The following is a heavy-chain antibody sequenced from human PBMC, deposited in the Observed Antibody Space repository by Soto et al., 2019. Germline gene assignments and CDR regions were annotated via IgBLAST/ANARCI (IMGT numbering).Heavy chain of an antibody. Sequence: SETLSLTCTVSGGSVNSDSYYWSWIRQPPGKGLEWIGYIYYSGSTNYNPSLKSRVTISVDTSKNQFSLKLSSVTAADTAMYYCARNGDCTRPGCIVGWFDPWGPGTLVTVSS. V-gene: IGHV4-61*01. D-gene: IGHD2-8*01. J-gene: IGHJ5*02. CDR3: ARNGDCTRPGCIVGWFDP. CDR2: IYYSGST. CDR1: GGSVNSDSYY.